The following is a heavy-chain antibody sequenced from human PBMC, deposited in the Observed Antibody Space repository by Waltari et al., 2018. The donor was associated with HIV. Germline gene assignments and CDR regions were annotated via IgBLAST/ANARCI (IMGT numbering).Heavy chain of an antibody. CDR2: IYYSGRT. CDR1: GGSVSSGSSY. Sequence: QVQLQESGPGLVKPSETLSLTCTVSGGSVSSGSSYWSWIRQPPGKGLEWSGYIYYSGRTNYNPSLKSRVTISVDTSKNQFSLKLSSVTAADTAVYYCARDPQDSSGWYNWFDPWGQGTLVTVSS. J-gene: IGHJ5*02. D-gene: IGHD6-19*01. V-gene: IGHV4-61*01. CDR3: ARDPQDSSGWYNWFDP.